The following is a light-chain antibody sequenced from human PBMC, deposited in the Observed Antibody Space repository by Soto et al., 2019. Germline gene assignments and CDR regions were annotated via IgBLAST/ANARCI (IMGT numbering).Light chain of an antibody. J-gene: IGLJ1*01. CDR2: NTN. V-gene: IGLV8-61*01. CDR3: ELYVGSSISV. Sequence: QTVVTQEPSFSVSPGGTVTLTCGLTSGSVSTSYYPSWYQQTPGHAPRTLIYNTNTRSSGVPDRFSGSILGNKAALTITGAQADDESDYYCELYVGSSISVFGTGTKVTVL. CDR1: SGSVSTSYY.